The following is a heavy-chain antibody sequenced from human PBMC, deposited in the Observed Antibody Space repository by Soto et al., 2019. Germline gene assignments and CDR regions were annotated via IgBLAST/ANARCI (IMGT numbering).Heavy chain of an antibody. Sequence: ASVKVSCKVSGYTLTELSMHWVRQAPGKGLEWMGGFDPEDGETIYAQKFQGRVTMTEDTSTDTAYMELSSLRSEDTAVYYCATDLYHDGETWGYFQHWGQGTLVTVSS. D-gene: IGHD4-17*01. J-gene: IGHJ1*01. CDR3: ATDLYHDGETWGYFQH. V-gene: IGHV1-24*01. CDR2: FDPEDGET. CDR1: GYTLTELS.